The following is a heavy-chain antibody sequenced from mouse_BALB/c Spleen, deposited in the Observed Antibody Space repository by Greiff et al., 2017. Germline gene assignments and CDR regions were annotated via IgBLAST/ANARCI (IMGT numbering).Heavy chain of an antibody. D-gene: IGHD1-1*01. CDR3: ARGSYGSSSYYYAMDY. CDR1: GFTFSSYA. V-gene: IGHV5-6-5*01. Sequence: EVNVVESGGGLVKPGGTLKLSCAASGFTFSSYAMSWVRQTPEKRLEWVASISSGGSTYYPDSVKGRSTISRDNARNILYLQMSSLRSEDTAMYYCARGSYGSSSYYYAMDYWGQGTSVTVSS. J-gene: IGHJ4*01. CDR2: ISSGGST.